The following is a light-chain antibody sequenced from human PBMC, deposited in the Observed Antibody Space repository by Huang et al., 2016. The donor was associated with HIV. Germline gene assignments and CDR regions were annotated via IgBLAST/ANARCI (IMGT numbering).Light chain of an antibody. CDR1: QNITKS. V-gene: IGKV1-39*01. Sequence: DIQMTQSPPSLSASVGDRVNFTCRADQNITKSLNWYQQKPGKAPNLLIYTVSTLESGVPSRFSGSGSGSRFTLNIGNLQPEDFATYYCQQSFSVPRTFG. J-gene: IGKJ1*01. CDR2: TVS. CDR3: QQSFSVPRT.